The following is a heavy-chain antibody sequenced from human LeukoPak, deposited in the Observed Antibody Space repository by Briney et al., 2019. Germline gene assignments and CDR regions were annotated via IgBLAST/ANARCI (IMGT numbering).Heavy chain of an antibody. D-gene: IGHD6-19*01. CDR2: LSGSGITT. J-gene: IGHJ4*01. CDR3: AKGIYSSGWSYFDY. V-gene: IGHV3-23*01. Sequence: GSLRLSCAASGFTFSNSAMSWVRQAPGKGLEWGSTLSGSGITTYYADSVKGRFTIARDNSKNTLYLQMNSLRAEDTAVYYCAKGIYSSGWSYFDYWGHGTLVTVSS. CDR1: GFTFSNSA.